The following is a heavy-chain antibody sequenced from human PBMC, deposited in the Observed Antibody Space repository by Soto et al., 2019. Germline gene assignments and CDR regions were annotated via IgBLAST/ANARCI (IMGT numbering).Heavy chain of an antibody. CDR1: GGTFSSYA. J-gene: IGHJ6*02. V-gene: IGHV1-69*06. Sequence: PSVKVSCKASGGTFSSYAISWVRQAPGQGLEWMGGIIPIFGTANYAQKFQGRVTITADKSTSTAYMELSSLRSEDTAVYYCARVYCGGDCYSYYYYYGMDVWGQGTTVTVSS. D-gene: IGHD2-21*02. CDR2: IIPIFGTA. CDR3: ARVYCGGDCYSYYYYYGMDV.